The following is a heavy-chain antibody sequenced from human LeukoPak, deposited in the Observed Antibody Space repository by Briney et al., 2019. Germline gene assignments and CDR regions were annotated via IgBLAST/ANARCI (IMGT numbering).Heavy chain of an antibody. D-gene: IGHD5-24*01. V-gene: IGHV4-59*01. J-gene: IGHJ4*01. Sequence: SETLSLTCTISGASISSFYWSWIRQPPGKGLEWIGCINYSGSTNYNPSLKSRVTISIDTSKNQMSLKLRSVIAADTAVYYCARDPIHRDDYNAXWGXGXLVS. CDR2: INYSGST. CDR3: ARDPIHRDDYNAX. CDR1: GASISSFY.